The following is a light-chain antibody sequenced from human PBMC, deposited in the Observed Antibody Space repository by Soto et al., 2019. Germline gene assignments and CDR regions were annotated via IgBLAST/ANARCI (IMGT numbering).Light chain of an antibody. CDR1: SSDVGGYNY. V-gene: IGLV2-14*01. CDR3: TSYTSSSTYV. J-gene: IGLJ1*01. Sequence: QSALTQPASVSGSPGQSITISCTGSSSDVGGYNYVSWYQQHPGKSPKLLIYEVRHRPSGISNRFSGSKSGNTASLTISGLQAEDEADFYCTSYTSSSTYVFGTGPKLTVL. CDR2: EVR.